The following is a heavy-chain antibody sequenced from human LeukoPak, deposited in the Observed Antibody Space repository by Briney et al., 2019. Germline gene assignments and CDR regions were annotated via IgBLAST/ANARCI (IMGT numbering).Heavy chain of an antibody. CDR3: EKAAYDILTGYHDAFDI. CDR2: ISYDGSNK. V-gene: IGHV3-30*18. Sequence: GGSLRLSCAASGFTFSSYGMHWVRQAPGKGLEWVAVISYDGSNKYYADSVKGRFTISRDNSKNTLYLQMNSLRAEDTVVYYWEKAAYDILTGYHDAFDIWGQGTMVTVSS. D-gene: IGHD3-9*01. J-gene: IGHJ3*02. CDR1: GFTFSSYG.